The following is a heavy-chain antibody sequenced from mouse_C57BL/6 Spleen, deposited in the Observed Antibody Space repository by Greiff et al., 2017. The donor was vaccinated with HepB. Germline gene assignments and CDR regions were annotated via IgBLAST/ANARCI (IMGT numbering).Heavy chain of an antibody. CDR1: GYTFTDYY. J-gene: IGHJ2*01. CDR3: ARGAPEDY. CDR2: INPNNGGT. V-gene: IGHV1-26*01. Sequence: EVQLQQSGPELVKPGASVKISCKASGYTFTDYYMNWVKQSHGKSLEWIGDINPNNGGTSYNQKFKGKATLTVDKSSSTACMELRSLTSEDSAVYYCARGAPEDYWGQGTTLTVSS.